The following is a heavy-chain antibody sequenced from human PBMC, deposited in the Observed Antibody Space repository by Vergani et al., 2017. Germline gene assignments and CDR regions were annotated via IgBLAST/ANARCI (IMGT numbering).Heavy chain of an antibody. D-gene: IGHD5-18*01. J-gene: IGHJ3*02. Sequence: EVQLVESGGGLVQPGGSLRLSCAASGFTFSSYWMSWVRQAPGKGLEWVANIKQDGSEKYYVDSVKGRFTISRDNAKNSLYLQMNSLRAEDTAVYYCASKQYTVDDAFDIWGQGTTVTVSS. CDR3: ASKQYTVDDAFDI. CDR1: GFTFSSYW. CDR2: IKQDGSEK. V-gene: IGHV3-7*03.